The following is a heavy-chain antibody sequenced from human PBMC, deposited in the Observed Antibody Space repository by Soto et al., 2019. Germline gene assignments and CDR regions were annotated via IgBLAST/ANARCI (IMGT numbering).Heavy chain of an antibody. D-gene: IGHD2-2*01. V-gene: IGHV4-31*03. CDR2: IYHTGST. Sequence: PSETLSLTCSVSGGSISTVGHYWTWIRQPPGKGLEWIGSIYHTGSTYYSKSLRSRLTMSVDTSKSQFSLRLSSVTAADTAVYYCARAVYCTTANCWDDFHYYNIDVWGQGTAVTVSS. J-gene: IGHJ6*02. CDR3: ARAVYCTTANCWDDFHYYNIDV. CDR1: GGSISTVGHY.